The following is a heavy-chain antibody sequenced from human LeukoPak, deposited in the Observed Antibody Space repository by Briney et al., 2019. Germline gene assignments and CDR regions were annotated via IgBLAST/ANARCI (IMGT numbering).Heavy chain of an antibody. CDR3: AREHYYDSSGYYPVDY. CDR2: ISAYNGNT. V-gene: IGHV1-18*01. J-gene: IGHJ4*02. CDR1: GYTFTSYG. Sequence: ASVKVSCKASGYTFTSYGISWVRQAPGQGLERMGWISAYNGNTNYAQKLQGRVTMTTDTSTSTAYMELRSLRSEDTAVYYCAREHYYDSSGYYPVDYWGQGTLVTASS. D-gene: IGHD3-22*01.